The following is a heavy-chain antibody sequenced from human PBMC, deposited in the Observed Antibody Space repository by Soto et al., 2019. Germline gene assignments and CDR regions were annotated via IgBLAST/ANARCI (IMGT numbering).Heavy chain of an antibody. CDR1: GYTFTSYA. J-gene: IGHJ5*02. Sequence: QVQLVQSGAEVKKPGASVKVSCKASGYTFTSYAMHWVRQAPGQRLEWMGLINAGNGNTKYSQKFQGRVTISRDTSESTAYMELSSVRSKDMAVYYCARGMSYRGYYDILTGYRIDPWGKGTLVTVSS. CDR3: ARGMSYRGYYDILTGYRIDP. D-gene: IGHD3-9*01. CDR2: INAGNGNT. V-gene: IGHV1-3*01.